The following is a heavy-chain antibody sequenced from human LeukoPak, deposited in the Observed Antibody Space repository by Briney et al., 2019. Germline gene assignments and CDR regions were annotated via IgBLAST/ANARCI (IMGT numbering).Heavy chain of an antibody. D-gene: IGHD2-15*01. CDR2: IIPIFGAP. V-gene: IGHV1-69*05. CDR3: ARLHPGGSNTVKYFDY. J-gene: IGHJ4*02. CDR1: GGTFSSYA. Sequence: ASVKVSCKASGGTFSSYAISWVRQAPGQGLEWMGGIIPIFGAPNYAQKFQGRVTMTRNTSISTAYMELSRLRSEDTAVYYCARLHPGGSNTVKYFDYWGQGTLVTVSS.